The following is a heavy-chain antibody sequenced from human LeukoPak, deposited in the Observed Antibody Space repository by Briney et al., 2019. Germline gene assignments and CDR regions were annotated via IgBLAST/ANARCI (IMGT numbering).Heavy chain of an antibody. J-gene: IGHJ4*02. CDR2: IYSGGST. CDR3: AKVPSGRYCSGGSCYFDY. D-gene: IGHD2-15*01. CDR1: GFTVSSNY. V-gene: IGHV3-53*01. Sequence: GGSLRLSCAASGFTVSSNYMSWVRQAPGKGLEWVSVIYSGGSTYYADSVKGRSTISRDNSKNTLYLQMNSLRAEDTAVYYCAKVPSGRYCSGGSCYFDYWGQGTLVTVSS.